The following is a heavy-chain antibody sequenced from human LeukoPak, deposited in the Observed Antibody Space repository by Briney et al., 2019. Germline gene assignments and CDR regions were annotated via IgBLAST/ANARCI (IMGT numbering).Heavy chain of an antibody. V-gene: IGHV4-61*01. Sequence: SETLSLTCTVSGGSVSSGSHYWSWIRQTPGKGLEWIGYIYDSGSTKYNPSLKSRVTISVDTSKNQFSLRLSSVTAADTAVYYCARDGVAGGFDYWGQGTLVTVSS. D-gene: IGHD6-19*01. CDR1: GGSVSSGSHY. CDR2: IYDSGST. CDR3: ARDGVAGGFDY. J-gene: IGHJ4*02.